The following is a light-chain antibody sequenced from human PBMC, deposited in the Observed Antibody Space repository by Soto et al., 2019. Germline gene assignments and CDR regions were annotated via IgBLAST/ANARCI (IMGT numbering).Light chain of an antibody. CDR1: RSNLGAGYD. Sequence: QSVLMQPPSVSGAPGLSVTISCAGGRSNLGAGYDVHWYQHLPGSAPRLLVFATTHRPSGVSARFSGSISGTTASLAINGLQADDEADYYCQSYDSSLSGHVVFGGGTKLTVL. J-gene: IGLJ2*01. V-gene: IGLV1-40*01. CDR2: ATT. CDR3: QSYDSSLSGHVV.